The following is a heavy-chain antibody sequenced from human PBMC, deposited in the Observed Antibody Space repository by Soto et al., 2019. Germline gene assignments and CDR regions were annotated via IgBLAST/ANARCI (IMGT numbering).Heavy chain of an antibody. Sequence: ESLRLSCAASGFTFSSYAMHWVRQAPGKGLEWVSSISSSSSYIYYADSVKGRFTISRDNAKNSLYLQMNSLRAEDTAVYYCARDLIVVVPAAKYYYGMDVWGQGTTVTVSS. CDR2: ISSSSSYI. J-gene: IGHJ6*02. CDR3: ARDLIVVVPAAKYYYGMDV. CDR1: GFTFSSYA. D-gene: IGHD2-2*01. V-gene: IGHV3-21*01.